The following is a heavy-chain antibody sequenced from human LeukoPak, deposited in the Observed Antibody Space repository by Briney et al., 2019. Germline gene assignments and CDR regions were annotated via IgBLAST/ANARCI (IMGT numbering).Heavy chain of an antibody. CDR1: GYTFTGYY. J-gene: IGHJ4*02. Sequence: ASVKVSCKASGYTFTGYYMHWVRQAPGQGLEWMGWINPNRGGTNYAQKFQGRVTITRDTSISTAYMELSRLRSDDTAVYYCARSRSSSWYYFDYWGQGTLVTVSS. CDR2: INPNRGGT. D-gene: IGHD6-13*01. CDR3: ARSRSSSWYYFDY. V-gene: IGHV1-2*02.